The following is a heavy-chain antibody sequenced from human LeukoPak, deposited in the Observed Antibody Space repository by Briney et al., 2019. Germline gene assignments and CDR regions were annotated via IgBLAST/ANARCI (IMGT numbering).Heavy chain of an antibody. V-gene: IGHV4-38-2*01. CDR3: ASSRGVLDY. J-gene: IGHJ4*02. CDR1: GYSISSGYY. Sequence: SETLSLTCAVSGYSISSGYYWGWIRQPPGKGLEWIGSIYHSGSTYYNPSLKSRVTISVDTSKNQFSLKLSSVTAADTAVYYCASSRGVLDYWGQGTLVTVSS. D-gene: IGHD3-10*01. CDR2: IYHSGST.